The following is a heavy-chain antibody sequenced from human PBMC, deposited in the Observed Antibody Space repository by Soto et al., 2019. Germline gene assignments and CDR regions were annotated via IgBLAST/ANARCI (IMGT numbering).Heavy chain of an antibody. CDR2: INPDGSEK. J-gene: IGHJ4*02. CDR3: ARFLAVPGLRYFDY. D-gene: IGHD6-19*01. Sequence: GGSLRLSCAASGFTFSTYWMSWVRQAPWKGLEWVAHINPDGSEKYYVDSVKGRFTISRDNAKNSLYLQMNSLRAEDTAVFYCARFLAVPGLRYFDYWGQGTLVTVSS. CDR1: GFTFSTYW. V-gene: IGHV3-7*05.